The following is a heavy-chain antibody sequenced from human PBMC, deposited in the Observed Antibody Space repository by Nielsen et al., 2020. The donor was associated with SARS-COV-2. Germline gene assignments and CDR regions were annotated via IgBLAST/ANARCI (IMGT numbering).Heavy chain of an antibody. CDR3: ARSPVVAAGMDV. CDR2: ISSSSSYI. Sequence: VRQAPGKGLEWVSSISSSSSYIYYADSVKGRFTISRDNAKNSLYLQMNSLRAEDTAVYYCARSPVVAAGMDVWGQGTTVTVSS. J-gene: IGHJ6*02. D-gene: IGHD2-15*01. V-gene: IGHV3-21*01.